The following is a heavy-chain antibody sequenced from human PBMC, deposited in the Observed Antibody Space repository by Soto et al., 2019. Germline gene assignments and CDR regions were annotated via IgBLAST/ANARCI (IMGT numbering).Heavy chain of an antibody. J-gene: IGHJ5*02. Sequence: QVQLVQSGAEVKKPGSSVKVSCKASGGTFSSYAISWVRQAPGQGLEWMGGIIPIFGTANYAQKFQGRVTITGDESTSTAYMELSSLRSEDTAVYYCASRYCSSTSCYTGWFDPWGQGTLVTVSS. V-gene: IGHV1-69*01. CDR2: IIPIFGTA. D-gene: IGHD2-2*02. CDR3: ASRYCSSTSCYTGWFDP. CDR1: GGTFSSYA.